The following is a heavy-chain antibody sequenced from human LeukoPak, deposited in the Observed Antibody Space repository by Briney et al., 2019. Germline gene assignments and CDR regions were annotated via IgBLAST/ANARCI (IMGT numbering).Heavy chain of an antibody. CDR3: ARDLLVVDYGDYGIDY. Sequence: GGSPRLSCTASGFSFSSYAMHWVRQAPGKGLEWVAVIWYHGSNKYYADSVKGRFTISRDNSKNTLYLQMNSLRAEDTAVYYCARDLLVVDYGDYGIDYWGQGTLVTVSS. CDR1: GFSFSSYA. D-gene: IGHD4-17*01. J-gene: IGHJ4*02. CDR2: IWYHGSNK. V-gene: IGHV3-33*01.